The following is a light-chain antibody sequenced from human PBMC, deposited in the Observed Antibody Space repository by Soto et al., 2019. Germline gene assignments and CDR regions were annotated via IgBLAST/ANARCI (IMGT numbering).Light chain of an antibody. CDR3: QQSYSRVT. Sequence: DIQMTQSPSSLSASVGDRVTITCQASQDISNYLNWYQQKPGKAPKLLIYDASNLETGVPSRFSGSRSGTDFTLTISSLQPEDFATYYCQQSYSRVTFGQGTKVDI. J-gene: IGKJ1*01. CDR1: QDISNY. CDR2: DAS. V-gene: IGKV1-39*01.